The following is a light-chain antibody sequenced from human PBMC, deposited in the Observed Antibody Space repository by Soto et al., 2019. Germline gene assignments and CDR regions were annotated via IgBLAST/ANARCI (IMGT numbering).Light chain of an antibody. Sequence: AIRMTQSPSSFSASTGDRVTITCRASQGISSHLAWYQVKPGKAPRLLIYTASYWESGVQSRFSGSESGTDFALDLSSLRADDCAVYCCQQYLSFPLTFGGGTKVEIK. V-gene: IGKV1-8*01. CDR3: QQYLSFPLT. CDR2: TAS. J-gene: IGKJ4*01. CDR1: QGISSH.